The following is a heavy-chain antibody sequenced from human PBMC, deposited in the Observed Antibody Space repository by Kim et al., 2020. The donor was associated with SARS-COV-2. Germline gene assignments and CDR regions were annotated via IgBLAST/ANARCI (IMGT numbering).Heavy chain of an antibody. CDR1: GGSVSSGSYY. V-gene: IGHV4-61*01. D-gene: IGHD6-19*01. Sequence: SETLSLTCTVSGGSVSSGSYYWSWIRQPPVKGLEWIGYIYYSGSTNYNPSLKSRVTISVDTSKNQFSLKLSSVAAADTAVYYCAAVASTLGGVIKHCYYYGMDVWGQGTTVTVS. CDR3: AAVASTLGGVIKHCYYYGMDV. CDR2: IYYSGST. J-gene: IGHJ6*02.